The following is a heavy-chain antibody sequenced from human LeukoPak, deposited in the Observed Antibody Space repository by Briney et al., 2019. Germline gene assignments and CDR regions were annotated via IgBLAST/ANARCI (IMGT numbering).Heavy chain of an antibody. CDR2: IYTSGST. CDR1: GGSISSSSYY. J-gene: IGHJ4*02. Sequence: PSETLSLTCTVSGGSISSSSYYWSWIRQPAGKGLEWIGRIYTSGSTNYNPSLKSRVTMSVDTSKNQFSLKLSSVTAADTAVYYCARDRIAAAGSASFDYWGQGTLVTVSS. V-gene: IGHV4-61*02. CDR3: ARDRIAAAGSASFDY. D-gene: IGHD6-13*01.